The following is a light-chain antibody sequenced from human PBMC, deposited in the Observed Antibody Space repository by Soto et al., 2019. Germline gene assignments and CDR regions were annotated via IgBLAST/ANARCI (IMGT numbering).Light chain of an antibody. CDR1: SSNIGNNN. CDR2: NNN. CDR3: ASWDDTLTGLSV. V-gene: IGLV1-44*01. J-gene: IGLJ3*02. Sequence: QSVLTQPPSASGTPGQRVTMSCSGSSSNIGNNNVNWYQQLPGTAPKLLIYNNNRRPFGVPDRFSGSKSGTSASLAISGLQSEDEGHYYCASWDDTLTGLSVFGGGTKLTVL.